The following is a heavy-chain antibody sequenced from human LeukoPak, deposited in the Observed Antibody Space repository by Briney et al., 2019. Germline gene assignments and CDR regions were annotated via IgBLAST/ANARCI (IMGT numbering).Heavy chain of an antibody. Sequence: ASVKVSCKASGYTFTSYDINWVRQATGQGLEWMGCMNPNSGNTGYAQKFQGRVTMTRNTSISTAYMELSSPRSEDTAVYYCARGPIAATPAPFFYYYYMDVWGKGTTVTISS. D-gene: IGHD2-15*01. CDR3: ARGPIAATPAPFFYYYYMDV. CDR1: GYTFTSYD. V-gene: IGHV1-8*01. J-gene: IGHJ6*03. CDR2: MNPNSGNT.